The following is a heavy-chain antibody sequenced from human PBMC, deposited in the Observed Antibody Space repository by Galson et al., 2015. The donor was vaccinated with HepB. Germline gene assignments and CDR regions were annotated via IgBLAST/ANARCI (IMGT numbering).Heavy chain of an antibody. Sequence: SLRLSCAASGFTVSGNYMSWVRQAPGKGLEWVSVIYSGGSTYYADSVKGRFTISRDNSKNTLYLQMNSLRAEDTAVYYCARDESGGSCYSCAETWGQGTLVTVSS. CDR3: ARDESGGSCYSCAET. CDR1: GFTVSGNY. CDR2: IYSGGST. V-gene: IGHV3-66*01. D-gene: IGHD2-15*01. J-gene: IGHJ5*02.